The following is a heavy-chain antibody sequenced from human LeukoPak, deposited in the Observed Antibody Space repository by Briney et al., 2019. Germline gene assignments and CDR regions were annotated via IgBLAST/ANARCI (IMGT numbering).Heavy chain of an antibody. Sequence: GGSLRLSCAASGFTFTTYAMSWVRQAPGKGLAWVSCINGRGISTYYADSVKGRFTISRDNSKNTLYLQMSSLRADDTAIYYCARGAYYDCSGSLDYWGQGTLVTVSS. CDR1: GFTFTTYA. CDR2: INGRGIST. V-gene: IGHV3-23*01. J-gene: IGHJ4*02. CDR3: ARGAYYDCSGSLDY. D-gene: IGHD3-22*01.